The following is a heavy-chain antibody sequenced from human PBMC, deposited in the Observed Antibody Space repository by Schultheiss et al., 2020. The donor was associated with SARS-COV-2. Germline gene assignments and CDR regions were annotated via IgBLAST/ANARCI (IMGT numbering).Heavy chain of an antibody. CDR3: ASTLHSGYDNY. V-gene: IGHV3-74*01. D-gene: IGHD5-12*01. CDR1: GFTFSSYW. CDR2: INSDGSST. J-gene: IGHJ4*02. Sequence: GGSLRLSCAASGFTFSSYWMHWVRQAPGKGLVWVSRINSDGSSTSYADSVKGRFTIYRDNAKNTLYLQMNSLRAEDTAVYYCASTLHSGYDNYWGQGTLVTVSS.